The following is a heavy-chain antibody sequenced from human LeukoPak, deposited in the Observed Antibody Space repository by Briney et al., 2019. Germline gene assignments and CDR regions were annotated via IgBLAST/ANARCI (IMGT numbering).Heavy chain of an antibody. CDR2: ISWNSGSI. D-gene: IGHD6-13*01. Sequence: GGSLRLSCAASGFTFDDYAMHWVRQAPGKGLEWVSGISWNSGSIGYADSVKGRFTISRDNAKNSLYLQMNSLRAEDTALYYCAKGRSSSWYYFDYWSQGTLVTVSS. CDR3: AKGRSSSWYYFDY. V-gene: IGHV3-9*01. CDR1: GFTFDDYA. J-gene: IGHJ4*02.